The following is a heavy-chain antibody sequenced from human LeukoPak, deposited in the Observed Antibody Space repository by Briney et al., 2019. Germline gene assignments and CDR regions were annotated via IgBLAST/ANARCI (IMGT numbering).Heavy chain of an antibody. V-gene: IGHV4-34*01. J-gene: IGHJ6*03. D-gene: IGHD3-3*01. CDR3: ARGVNYDFWSGYYTWVGYYYYYMDV. Sequence: PSETLSLTCAVYGGSFSGYYWSWLRQPPGKGLEWLGEINHSGSHNYNPSLKSRVTISVDTSKNQFSLKLSSVTAADTAVYYCARGVNYDFWSGYYTWVGYYYYYMDVWGKGTTVTVSS. CDR2: INHSGSH. CDR1: GGSFSGYY.